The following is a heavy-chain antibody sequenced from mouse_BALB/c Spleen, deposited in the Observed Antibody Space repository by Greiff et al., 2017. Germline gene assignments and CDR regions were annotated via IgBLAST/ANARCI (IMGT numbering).Heavy chain of an antibody. CDR3: TRGYGNYGAMDY. Sequence: VQLQQSGTVLARPGASVKMSCKASGYTFTSYWMHWVKQRPGQGLEWIGAIYPGNSDTSYNQKFKGKAKLTAVTSTSTAYMELSSLTNEDSAVCYCTRGYGNYGAMDYWGQGTSVTVSS. V-gene: IGHV1-5*01. D-gene: IGHD2-1*01. CDR1: GYTFTSYW. J-gene: IGHJ4*01. CDR2: IYPGNSDT.